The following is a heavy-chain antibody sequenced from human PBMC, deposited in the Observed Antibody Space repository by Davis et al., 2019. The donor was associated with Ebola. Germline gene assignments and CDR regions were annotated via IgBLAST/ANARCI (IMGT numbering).Heavy chain of an antibody. CDR2: INHSGST. CDR3: ARGRGAVSRIAARSGGHLDV. CDR1: GGSFSGYY. D-gene: IGHD6-6*01. V-gene: IGHV4-34*01. Sequence: PSETLSLTCAVYGGSFSGYYWSWIRQPPGKGLEWIGEINHSGSTNYNPSLKSRVTISVDTSKNQFSLKLSSVTAADTAVYYCARGRGAVSRIAARSGGHLDVWGKGTTVTVSS. J-gene: IGHJ6*04.